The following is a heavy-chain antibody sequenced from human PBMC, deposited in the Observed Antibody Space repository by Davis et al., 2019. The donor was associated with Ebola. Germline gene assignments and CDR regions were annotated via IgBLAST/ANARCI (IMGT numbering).Heavy chain of an antibody. CDR3: ASDGNSSGYLPGY. CDR1: RFTFSDSW. V-gene: IGHV3-74*01. J-gene: IGHJ4*02. CDR2: INSDGTTT. D-gene: IGHD3-22*01. Sequence: HTGGSLRLSCAASRFTFSDSWMHWVRQAPGKGLVWVARINSDGTTTHYADSVKGRFTISRDNAKNTLDLQMDGLTDDDTAVYFCASDGNSSGYLPGYWGQGTLVTVSS.